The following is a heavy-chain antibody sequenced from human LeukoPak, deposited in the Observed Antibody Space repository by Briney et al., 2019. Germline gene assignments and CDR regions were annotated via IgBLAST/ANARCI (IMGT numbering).Heavy chain of an antibody. CDR1: GYSFTSYW. J-gene: IGHJ4*02. Sequence: GESLKISCKGSGYSFTSYWIGWVRQMPGKGLEWVGIIYPGDSDTRYSPSFQGQVTIPADKSISTAYLQWSSLKASDSVMYYCARWDPRLGLIDYWGQGTLVTVSS. CDR2: IYPGDSDT. D-gene: IGHD1-26*01. CDR3: ARWDPRLGLIDY. V-gene: IGHV5-51*01.